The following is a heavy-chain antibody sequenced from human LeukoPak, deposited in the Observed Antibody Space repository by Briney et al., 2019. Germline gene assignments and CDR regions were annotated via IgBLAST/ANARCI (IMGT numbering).Heavy chain of an antibody. D-gene: IGHD6-19*01. Sequence: TSGGPLRLSCAASGFTFSIYTMNWVRQAPGKGLEWVSYISSSSNYIHYADSKKGRFTIPRDNDKNSLYLQKNSERAEHTAVYYCARDLIRWGVTVASIGEWGEGRLVTVSS. V-gene: IGHV3-21*01. CDR2: ISSSSNYI. CDR3: ARDLIRWGVTVASIGE. J-gene: IGHJ4*02. CDR1: GFTFSIYT.